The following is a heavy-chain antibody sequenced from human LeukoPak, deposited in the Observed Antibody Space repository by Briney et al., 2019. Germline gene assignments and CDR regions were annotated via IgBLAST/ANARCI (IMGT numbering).Heavy chain of an antibody. CDR2: IHSGGST. Sequence: SETLSLTCTVSGGSIGRYHWSWVRQPPGKALEWIGYIHSGGSTNSNTSLKSRVTISLDTSKNQFSLKLNSVTAADTGVYYCASHRIPYNYGWVAFDYWGQGPLVTVSS. CDR3: ASHRIPYNYGWVAFDY. J-gene: IGHJ4*02. V-gene: IGHV4-4*09. CDR1: GGSIGRYH. D-gene: IGHD3-10*01.